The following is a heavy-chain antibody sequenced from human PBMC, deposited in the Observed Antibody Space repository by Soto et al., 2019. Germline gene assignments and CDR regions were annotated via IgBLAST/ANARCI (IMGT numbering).Heavy chain of an antibody. V-gene: IGHV4-4*02. CDR1: GGSVSNNNL. CDR3: TKNSAYALDY. D-gene: IGHD5-12*01. Sequence: QVQLQESGPGLVKPSGTLSLSCAVSGGSVSNNNLWSWVRQSPGNGLEWIGEIHHSVGTSYNPSLGSRATLSVDKSKNELSLRLNYVTAADTAVYYGTKNSAYALDYWGLGILVTVSS. J-gene: IGHJ4*02. CDR2: IHHSVGT.